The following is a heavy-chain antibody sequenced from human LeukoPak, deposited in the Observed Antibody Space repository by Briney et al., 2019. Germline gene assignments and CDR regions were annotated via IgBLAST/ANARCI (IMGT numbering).Heavy chain of an antibody. Sequence: SQTLSLICAVSGGSISNGDYYWRWIRKHPGKGLDWIAYSYHSGSTYYNPSLESRVTISVDTSKNQFSLKLRSVTAADTAVYYCAKDSDYFGSGSSGYFDSWGQGTLVTVSS. CDR1: GGSISNGDYY. CDR3: AKDSDYFGSGSSGYFDS. CDR2: SYHSGST. J-gene: IGHJ4*02. D-gene: IGHD3-10*01. V-gene: IGHV4-31*11.